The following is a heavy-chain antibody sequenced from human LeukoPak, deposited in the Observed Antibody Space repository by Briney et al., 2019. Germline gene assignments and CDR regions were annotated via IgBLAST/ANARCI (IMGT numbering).Heavy chain of an antibody. V-gene: IGHV3-30-3*01. Sequence: GGSLRLSCAASGFTFSSYAMHWVRQAPGKGLEWVAVISYDGSNKHYADSVKGRFTISRDNSKNTLYLQMNSLRAEDTAVYYCARGYGLGSLDYWGQGTLVTVSS. CDR1: GFTFSSYA. J-gene: IGHJ4*02. CDR3: ARGYGLGSLDY. D-gene: IGHD3-10*01. CDR2: ISYDGSNK.